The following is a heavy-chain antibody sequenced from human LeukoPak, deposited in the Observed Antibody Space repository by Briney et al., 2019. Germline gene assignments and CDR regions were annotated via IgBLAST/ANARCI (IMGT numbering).Heavy chain of an antibody. CDR3: AKSFAVVAATMFDY. Sequence: GRSLRLSCAASGFTFSSYWMSWVRQAPGKGLEWVANIKQDGSEKYYVDSVKGRFTISRDNSKNTLYLQMNSLRAEDMAVYYCAKSFAVVAATMFDYLGQGTLVTVSS. D-gene: IGHD2-15*01. V-gene: IGHV3-7*03. J-gene: IGHJ4*02. CDR1: GFTFSSYW. CDR2: IKQDGSEK.